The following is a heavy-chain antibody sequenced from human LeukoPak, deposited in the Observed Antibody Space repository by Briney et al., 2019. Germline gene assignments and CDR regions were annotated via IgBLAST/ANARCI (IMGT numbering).Heavy chain of an antibody. D-gene: IGHD7-27*01. V-gene: IGHV4-61*01. CDR3: ARDPGARRGYYFDY. Sequence: SETLSLTCTASGGSVSSDSYFWTWIRQPPGRGLEWIGYIYYSGSTNYNPSLKSRVTISVDTSKNQFSLKLSSVTAADTAVYYCARDPGARRGYYFDYWGQGTLVTVSS. J-gene: IGHJ4*02. CDR1: GGSVSSDSYF. CDR2: IYYSGST.